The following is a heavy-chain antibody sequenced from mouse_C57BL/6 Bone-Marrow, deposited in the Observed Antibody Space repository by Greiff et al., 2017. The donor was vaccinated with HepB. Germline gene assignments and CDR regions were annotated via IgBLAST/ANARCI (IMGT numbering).Heavy chain of an antibody. V-gene: IGHV5-9-1*02. D-gene: IGHD1-1*01. CDR3: TREGERTVVAHFDY. CDR1: GFTFSSYA. J-gene: IGHJ2*01. Sequence: DVMLVESGEGLVKPGGSLKLSCAASGFTFSSYAMSWVRQTPEKRLEWVAYISSGGDYIYYADTVKGRFTISRDNARNTLYLQMSSLKSEDTAMYYCTREGERTVVAHFDYWGQGTTLTVSS. CDR2: ISSGGDYI.